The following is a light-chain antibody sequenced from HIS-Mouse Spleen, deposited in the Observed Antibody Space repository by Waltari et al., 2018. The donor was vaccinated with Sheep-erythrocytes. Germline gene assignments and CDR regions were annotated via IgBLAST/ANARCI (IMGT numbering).Light chain of an antibody. CDR3: QAWDSSTAV. CDR1: KLGDKY. V-gene: IGLV3-1*01. J-gene: IGLJ2*01. Sequence: SYELTQPPSVSVSTGQTASITCSGDKLGDKYACWYQQKPGQSPVLVIYQDSKRPSGIPERVSGSNSGNTATLTISGTQAMDEADYYCQAWDSSTAVFGGGTKLTVL. CDR2: QDS.